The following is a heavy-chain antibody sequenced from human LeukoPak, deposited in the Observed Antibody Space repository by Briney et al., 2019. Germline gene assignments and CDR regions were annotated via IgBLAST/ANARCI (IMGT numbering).Heavy chain of an antibody. D-gene: IGHD3-22*01. CDR2: IHTSGST. Sequence: SETLSLTCTVSGGSISSYYWSWIRQPAGKGLEWIGRIHTSGSTNNNPSLKSRVTISVDTSKNQFSLKLSSVTAADTAVYYCTRGSIAYYYMDVWGKGTTVTISS. CDR3: TRGSIAYYYMDV. V-gene: IGHV4-4*07. CDR1: GGSISSYY. J-gene: IGHJ6*03.